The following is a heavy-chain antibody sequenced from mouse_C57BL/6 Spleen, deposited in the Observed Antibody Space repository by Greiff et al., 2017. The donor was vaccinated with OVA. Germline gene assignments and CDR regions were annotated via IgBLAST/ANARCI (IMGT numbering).Heavy chain of an antibody. CDR3: TSPPYGYDVFAY. CDR1: GFNIKDDY. V-gene: IGHV14-4*01. D-gene: IGHD2-2*01. Sequence: EVQLQESGAELVRPGASVKLSCTASGFNIKDDYMHWVKQRPEQGLEWIGWIDPENGDTEYASKFQGKATITADTSSNTAYLQLSSLTSEDTAVYYCTSPPYGYDVFAYWGQGTLVTVSA. CDR2: IDPENGDT. J-gene: IGHJ3*01.